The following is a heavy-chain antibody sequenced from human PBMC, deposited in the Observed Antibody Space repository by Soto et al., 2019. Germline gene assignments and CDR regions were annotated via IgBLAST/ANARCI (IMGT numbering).Heavy chain of an antibody. Sequence: QAQLVESGGGVVQPGRSLRLSCAASGFTFSSYGMHWVRQAPGKGLEWVSVISYDGSNKHYADFVKGRFIISRDHSKNRLYLQMNSLRAEDTGVYYCAKLVHGITGTTAVDYWGQGTLVTVSS. J-gene: IGHJ4*02. CDR2: ISYDGSNK. V-gene: IGHV3-30*18. CDR1: GFTFSSYG. D-gene: IGHD1-7*01. CDR3: AKLVHGITGTTAVDY.